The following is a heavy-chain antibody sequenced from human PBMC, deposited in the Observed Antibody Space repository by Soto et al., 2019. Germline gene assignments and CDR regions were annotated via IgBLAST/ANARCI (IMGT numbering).Heavy chain of an antibody. CDR1: GFTFSSYA. Sequence: VGSLRLSCAASGFTFSSYAMSWVRQAPGKGLEWVSAISGSGGSTYYADSVKGRFTISRDNSKNTLYLQMNSLRAEDTAVYYCANLPSENYYDSSGYSDPFDYWGQGTLVTVSS. CDR2: ISGSGGST. D-gene: IGHD3-22*01. CDR3: ANLPSENYYDSSGYSDPFDY. J-gene: IGHJ4*02. V-gene: IGHV3-23*01.